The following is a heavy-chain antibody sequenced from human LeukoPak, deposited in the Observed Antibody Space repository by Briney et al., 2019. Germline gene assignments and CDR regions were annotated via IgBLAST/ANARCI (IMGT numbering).Heavy chain of an antibody. Sequence: GGSLRLSCAVSGFTFSIYAMSRVRHAPGKGLEWGSKSNDSGGSTYYADSVTGRFTISRDNSKNTLYLQMNSLRAEDTSVYYCAKVPRCSSTSCYRHYGMDVWGQGTTVTVSS. CDR1: GFTFSIYA. CDR2: SNDSGGST. V-gene: IGHV3-23*01. J-gene: IGHJ6*02. CDR3: AKVPRCSSTSCYRHYGMDV. D-gene: IGHD2-2*02.